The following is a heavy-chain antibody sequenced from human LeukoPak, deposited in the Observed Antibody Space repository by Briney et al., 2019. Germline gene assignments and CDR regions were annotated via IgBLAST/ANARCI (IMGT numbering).Heavy chain of an antibody. CDR1: GGSISSGGYY. J-gene: IGHJ4*02. D-gene: IGHD3-22*01. CDR3: ARVGKYYYDSSGQYYFDY. Sequence: PSETLSLTCTVSGGSISSGGYYWSWIRQHPGKGLEWIGYIYYSGSTYYNPSLKSRVTISVDTSKNQFSLKLSSVTAADTAVYYCARVGKYYYDSSGQYYFDYWGQGTLVTVSS. V-gene: IGHV4-31*03. CDR2: IYYSGST.